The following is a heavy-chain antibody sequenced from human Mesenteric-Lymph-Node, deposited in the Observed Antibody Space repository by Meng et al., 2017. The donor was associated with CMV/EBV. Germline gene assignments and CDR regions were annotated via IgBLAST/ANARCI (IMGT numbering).Heavy chain of an antibody. Sequence: CAAFGFTFSSYAMSWVRQAPGKGLEWVSAISGSGGSTYYADSVKGRFTISRDNSKNTLYLQMNSLRAEDTAVYYCAKDDSSGYYSDYWGQGTLVTVSS. CDR3: AKDDSSGYYSDY. CDR1: GFTFSSYA. D-gene: IGHD3-22*01. CDR2: ISGSGGST. V-gene: IGHV3-23*01. J-gene: IGHJ4*02.